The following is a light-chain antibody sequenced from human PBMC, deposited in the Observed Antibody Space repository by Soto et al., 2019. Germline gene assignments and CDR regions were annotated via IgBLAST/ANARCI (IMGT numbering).Light chain of an antibody. V-gene: IGKV2-28*01. J-gene: IGKJ1*01. CDR1: ESLLHSNGYNY. CDR2: LGS. CDR3: MQALQTPRT. Sequence: IVRTHSPLSLPVTPGEPASISCSASESLLHSNGYNYLDWYLQNPGQSPQLLIYLGSNRASGVPERFSGSGSGTDFTLKISRLQPEDVAVYYCMQALQTPRTFGHGTKVDIK.